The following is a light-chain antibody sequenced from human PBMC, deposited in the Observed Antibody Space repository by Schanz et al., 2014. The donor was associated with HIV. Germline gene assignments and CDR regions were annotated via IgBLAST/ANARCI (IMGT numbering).Light chain of an antibody. Sequence: QSVLTQPPSVSGAPGQGVTISCTGSSSNIGAGFDVHWYQQLPGTAPKLLIYGNTNRPSGVPDRFSGSKSGTSATLGITGLQTGDEADYYCGTWDSSLSAVVFGGGTKVTVL. V-gene: IGLV1-40*01. CDR3: GTWDSSLSAVV. CDR1: SSNIGAGFD. J-gene: IGLJ2*01. CDR2: GNT.